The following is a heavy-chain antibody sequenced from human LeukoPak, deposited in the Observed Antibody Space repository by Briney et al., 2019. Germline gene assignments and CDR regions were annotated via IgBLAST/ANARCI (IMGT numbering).Heavy chain of an antibody. J-gene: IGHJ4*02. V-gene: IGHV1-8*01. CDR3: ARAELGMAAYDY. Sequence: GASVKVSFKASGYTFTSYDINWVRQATGQGLEWMGWMNPNSGNTGYAQKFQGRVTMTRNTSISTAYMELSSLRSEDTAVYYCARAELGMAAYDYWGQGTLVTVSS. D-gene: IGHD7-27*01. CDR2: MNPNSGNT. CDR1: GYTFTSYD.